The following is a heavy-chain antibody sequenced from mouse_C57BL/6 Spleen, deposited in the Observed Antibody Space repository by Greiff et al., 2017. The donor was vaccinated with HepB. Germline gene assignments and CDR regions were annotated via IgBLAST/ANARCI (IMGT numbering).Heavy chain of an antibody. CDR2: IYPGSGNT. V-gene: IGHV1-66*01. CDR1: GYSFTSYY. J-gene: IGHJ4*01. D-gene: IGHD4-1*01. Sequence: VQLQQSGPELVKPGASVKISCKASGYSFTSYYIHWVKQRPGQGLEWIGWIYPGSGNTKYNEKFKGKATLTADTSSSTAYMQLSSLTSEDSAVYYCARSGLTGRGYAMDYWGQGTSVTVSS. CDR3: ARSGLTGRGYAMDY.